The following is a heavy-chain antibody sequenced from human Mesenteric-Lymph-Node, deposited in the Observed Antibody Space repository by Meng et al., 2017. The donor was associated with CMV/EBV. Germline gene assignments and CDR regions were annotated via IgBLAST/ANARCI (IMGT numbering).Heavy chain of an antibody. Sequence: GESLKISCKASGYTFTSYGISWVRQAPGQGLEWMGWISAYNGNTNYAQKLQGRVTMTTDTSTSTAYMELRSLRSDDTAVYYCARDGSGSYYEDKLIDYWGQGTLVTVSS. CDR3: ARDGSGSYYEDKLIDY. CDR1: GYTFTSYG. J-gene: IGHJ4*02. CDR2: ISAYNGNT. V-gene: IGHV1-18*01. D-gene: IGHD3-10*01.